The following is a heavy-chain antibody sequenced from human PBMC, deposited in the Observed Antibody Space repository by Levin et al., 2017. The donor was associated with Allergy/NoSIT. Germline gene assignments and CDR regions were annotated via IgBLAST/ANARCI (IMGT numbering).Heavy chain of an antibody. D-gene: IGHD3-3*01. CDR2: ISSSSSTI. Sequence: AGGSLRLSCAASGFTFSSYSMNWVRQAPGKGLEWVSYISSSSSTIYYADSVKGRFTISRDNAKNSLYLQMNSLRDEDTAVYYCARVAQGFLEWVAQTGDYWGQGTLVTVSA. CDR1: GFTFSSYS. V-gene: IGHV3-48*02. J-gene: IGHJ4*02. CDR3: ARVAQGFLEWVAQTGDY.